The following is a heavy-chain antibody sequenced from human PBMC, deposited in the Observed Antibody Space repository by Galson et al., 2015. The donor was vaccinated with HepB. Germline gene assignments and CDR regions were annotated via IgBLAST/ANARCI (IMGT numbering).Heavy chain of an antibody. J-gene: IGHJ5*02. V-gene: IGHV3-21*01. CDR1: GFTFSSYS. D-gene: IGHD3-16*01. CDR3: ARDGLRSTLGEANWFDP. Sequence: SLRLSCAASGFTFSSYSMNWVRQAPGKGLEWASSISSSSSYIYYADSVKGRFTISRDNAKNSLYLQMNSLRAEDTAVYYCARDGLRSTLGEANWFDPWGQGTLVTVSS. CDR2: ISSSSSYI.